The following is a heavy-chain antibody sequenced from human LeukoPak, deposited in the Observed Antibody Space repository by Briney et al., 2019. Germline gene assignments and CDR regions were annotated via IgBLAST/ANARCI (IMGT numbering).Heavy chain of an antibody. CDR1: GFTFSSYA. CDR2: RNGGST. D-gene: IGHD3-22*01. Sequence: GGSLRLSCAASGFTFSSYAINWVRQAPGKGLEWVSGRNGGSTGYADSVKGRFTISRDNAKHSLYLQMNSLRAEDTAFYYCARATHYYDSSGYDYWGQGTLVTVSS. V-gene: IGHV3-20*04. CDR3: ARATHYYDSSGYDY. J-gene: IGHJ4*02.